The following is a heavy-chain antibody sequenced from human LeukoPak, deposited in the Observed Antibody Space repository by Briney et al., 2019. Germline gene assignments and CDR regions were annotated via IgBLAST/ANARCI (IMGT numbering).Heavy chain of an antibody. CDR1: GFTFSSYW. J-gene: IGHJ3*02. CDR2: IKQDGSEK. CDR3: ARVATVTGKVRAFDI. D-gene: IGHD4-17*01. V-gene: IGHV3-7*03. Sequence: PGGSLRLSCAASGFTFSSYWMSWVRQAPGKGLEWVANIKQDGSEKYYVDSVKGRFTISRDNAKNSLYSQMNSLRAEDTAVYYCARVATVTGKVRAFDIWGQGTMVTVSS.